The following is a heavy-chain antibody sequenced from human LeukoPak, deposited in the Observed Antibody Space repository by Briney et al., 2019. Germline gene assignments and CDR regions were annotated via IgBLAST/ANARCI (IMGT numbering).Heavy chain of an antibody. V-gene: IGHV3-23*01. CDR2: ISGDGRIT. CDR3: ARDQVGGSGSYIDY. J-gene: IGHJ4*02. CDR1: RLTFSNYV. D-gene: IGHD3-10*01. Sequence: TGGSLRLSCAASRLTFSNYVMGWVRQAPGKGLGCVSAISGDGRITYYADSVKGRFTISRENSKNTLYLQMNSLRAEDTAVYYCARDQVGGSGSYIDYWGQGTLVTVSS.